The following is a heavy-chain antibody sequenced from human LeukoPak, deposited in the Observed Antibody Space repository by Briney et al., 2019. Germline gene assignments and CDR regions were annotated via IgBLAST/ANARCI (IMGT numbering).Heavy chain of an antibody. D-gene: IGHD6-13*01. CDR1: GGSISSYY. J-gene: IGHJ5*02. CDR3: NLGWFDP. V-gene: IGHV4-59*08. Sequence: SETLSLTCTVSGGSISSYYWSWIRQPPGKGLEWIGYIYYSGRTKYNPSLKSRVTISVDTSKNQFSLKLSSVTAADTAVYCSNLGWFDPWGQGTLVTVSS. CDR2: IYYSGRT.